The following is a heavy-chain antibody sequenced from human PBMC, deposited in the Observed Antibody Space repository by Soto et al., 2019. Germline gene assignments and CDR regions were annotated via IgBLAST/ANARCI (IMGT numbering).Heavy chain of an antibody. Sequence: RLSCAASGFTVSSNYMSWVRQAPGKGLEWVSVIYGGGSTYYADSVKGRFTISRDNSKNTLYLQMNSLRAEDTAVYYCARDLEVGASETNYYYGMDVWGQGTTVTVSS. CDR2: IYGGGST. J-gene: IGHJ6*02. D-gene: IGHD1-26*01. CDR1: GFTVSSNY. V-gene: IGHV3-53*01. CDR3: ARDLEVGASETNYYYGMDV.